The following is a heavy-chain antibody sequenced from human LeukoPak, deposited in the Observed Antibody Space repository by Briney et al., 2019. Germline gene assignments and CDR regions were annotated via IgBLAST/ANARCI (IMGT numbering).Heavy chain of an antibody. CDR3: AKAWGQWGTGEYYFDY. D-gene: IGHD3-16*01. CDR1: GFTFSRYS. V-gene: IGHV3-23*01. CDR2: ISGSGGST. J-gene: IGHJ4*02. Sequence: GGSLRLSCAASGFTFSRYSMTWVRQAPGKGLEWVSVISGSGGSTYYADSVKGRFTIFRDNSKNTLYLQMNSLRAKDTAVYYCAKAWGQWGTGEYYFDYWGQGTLVTVSS.